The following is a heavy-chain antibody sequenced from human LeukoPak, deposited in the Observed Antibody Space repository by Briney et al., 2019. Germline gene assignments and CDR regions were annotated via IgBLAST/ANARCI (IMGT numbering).Heavy chain of an antibody. CDR1: GFTFSSYW. Sequence: VGTLRLSCAASGFTFSSYWMSSVRQAPGKGLESVANMKQDGSEKYYVDSVKGRFTISRDNAKNSLYLQMNSLRAEDTAVYYCAREPDNYDFWSGYYYYYYMDVWGKGTTVTVSS. CDR2: MKQDGSEK. CDR3: AREPDNYDFWSGYYYYYYMDV. J-gene: IGHJ6*03. D-gene: IGHD3-3*01. V-gene: IGHV3-7*01.